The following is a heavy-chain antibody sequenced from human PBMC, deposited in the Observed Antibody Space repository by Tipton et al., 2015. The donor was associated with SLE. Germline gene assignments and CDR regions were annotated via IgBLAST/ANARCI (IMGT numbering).Heavy chain of an antibody. Sequence: LRLSCTVSGGSISSSSYYWGWIRQPPGKGLEWIGSIYYSGSTYYNPSLKSRVTISVDTSKNQFSLKLSSVTAADTAVYYCARGAYDYVWGSYRYTPLYFDYWGQGTLVTVSS. CDR2: IYYSGST. CDR1: GGSISSSSYY. CDR3: ARGAYDYVWGSYRYTPLYFDY. J-gene: IGHJ4*02. D-gene: IGHD3-16*02. V-gene: IGHV4-39*01.